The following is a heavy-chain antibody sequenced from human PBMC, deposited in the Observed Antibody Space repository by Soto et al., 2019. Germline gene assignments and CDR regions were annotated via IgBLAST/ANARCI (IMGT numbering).Heavy chain of an antibody. CDR3: AKRGLYSAAADFDY. V-gene: IGHV3-23*01. CDR2: ISGSRSNT. Sequence: GXLRLSCAASGFXFSSYAMNWVRQAPGKGLEWVSDISGSRSNTYYADSVKGRFTISRDNSKNTLYLQMKRLRADETAVYYCAKRGLYSAAADFDYWAREPWSPSPQ. CDR1: GFXFSSYA. D-gene: IGHD6-13*01. J-gene: IGHJ4*02.